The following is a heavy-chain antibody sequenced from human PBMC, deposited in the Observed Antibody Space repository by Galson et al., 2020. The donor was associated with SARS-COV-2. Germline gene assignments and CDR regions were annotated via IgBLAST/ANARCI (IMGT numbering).Heavy chain of an antibody. D-gene: IGHD2-2*01. Sequence: ASVKVSCKASGYTFTGYYIHWVRQAPGQGLEWMGWINPDSGATNYAQNFQGWVTLTRDTSINTAYMELSRLKSDDTAIYYCARGGGGDIVVVPAASDAFDVWGQGTRVTVSS. CDR2: INPDSGAT. J-gene: IGHJ3*01. V-gene: IGHV1-2*04. CDR3: ARGGGGDIVVVPAASDAFDV. CDR1: GYTFTGYY.